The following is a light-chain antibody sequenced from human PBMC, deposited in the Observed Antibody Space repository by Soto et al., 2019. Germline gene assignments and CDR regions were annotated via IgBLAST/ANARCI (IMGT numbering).Light chain of an antibody. V-gene: IGLV2-14*01. CDR2: EVR. Sequence: QSALTQPASVSGSPGQSITISCTGTSSDIGSYNYVAWYQQFPGKTPKLIIYEVRNRPSGVSFRFSGSKSGNTASLTISGLQAEDEADYHCSSYTTGSTLYVFGGGTKLTVL. CDR3: SSYTTGSTLYV. J-gene: IGLJ1*01. CDR1: SSDIGSYNY.